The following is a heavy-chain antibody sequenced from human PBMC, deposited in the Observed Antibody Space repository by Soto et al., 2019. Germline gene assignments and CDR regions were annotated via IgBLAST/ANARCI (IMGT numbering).Heavy chain of an antibody. J-gene: IGHJ4*02. CDR3: ARDLGQQLVDY. Sequence: SHRLRYAAAGGNFRNVGGRWVLQAPGKGLVWVSRINTDGSGTTYADSVKGRFTISRDNSKNTLYLQMNSLRAEDTSVYYCARDLGQQLVDYWGQGTLVTVSS. D-gene: IGHD6-13*01. CDR1: GGNFRNVG. CDR2: INTDGSGT. V-gene: IGHV3-74*01.